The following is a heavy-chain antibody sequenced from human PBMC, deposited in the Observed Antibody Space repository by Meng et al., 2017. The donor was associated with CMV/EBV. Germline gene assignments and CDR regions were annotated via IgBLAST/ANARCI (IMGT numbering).Heavy chain of an antibody. V-gene: IGHV3-20*04. CDR1: GFTFDDYG. CDR3: ARVEILEWFYRG. J-gene: IGHJ4*02. Sequence: LSLTCAASGFTFDDYGMSWVRQAPGKGLEWVSGINWNGGSTGYADSVKGRFTISGDNAKNSLYLQMNSLRAEDTALYYCARVEILEWFYRGWGQGTLVTVSS. CDR2: INWNGGST. D-gene: IGHD3-3*01.